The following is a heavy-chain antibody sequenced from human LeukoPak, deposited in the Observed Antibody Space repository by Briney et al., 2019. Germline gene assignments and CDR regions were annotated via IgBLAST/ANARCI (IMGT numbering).Heavy chain of an antibody. CDR2: ISGSGGST. D-gene: IGHD6-19*01. CDR3: AKDLAAVTVAGTHWFDP. Sequence: GGSLRLSWAASGFTVSSYAMSWVRQAPGKGLGWVSSISGSGGSTYYADSVKGRFTISRDNSKNTLYLQMNSLRAEDTAVYYCAKDLAAVTVAGTHWFDPWGQGTLVTVSS. V-gene: IGHV3-23*01. CDR1: GFTVSSYA. J-gene: IGHJ5*02.